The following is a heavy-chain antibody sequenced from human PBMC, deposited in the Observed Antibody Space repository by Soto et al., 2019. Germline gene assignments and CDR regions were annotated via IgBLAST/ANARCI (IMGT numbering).Heavy chain of an antibody. CDR2: VYRTGAT. Sequence: QLHLQESGSGLVETAQTLSLTCIVSGDSISSGGFPWTWIRQSTGKGLEWIGYVYRTGATSYNPSLESRASISVDTSRNQFSLKLMSVTPADSAVYFCARDSYAMSSFALDVWGRGTAVTVSS. CDR1: GDSISSGGFP. CDR3: ARDSYAMSSFALDV. V-gene: IGHV4-30-2*06. J-gene: IGHJ6*02. D-gene: IGHD2-2*01.